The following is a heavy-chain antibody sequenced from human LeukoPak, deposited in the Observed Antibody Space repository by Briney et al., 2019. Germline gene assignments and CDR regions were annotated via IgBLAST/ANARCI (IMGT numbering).Heavy chain of an antibody. CDR2: ISAYNGNT. Sequence: SVKVSCKASGYTFTSYGISWVRQAPVQGLECMGCISAYNGNTNYAQKLQGRVTMTTDTSTSTAYMELRSLRSDDTAVYYCARAYNWNYEFDPWGQGTLVTVSS. CDR1: GYTFTSYG. J-gene: IGHJ5*02. D-gene: IGHD1-7*01. V-gene: IGHV1-18*01. CDR3: ARAYNWNYEFDP.